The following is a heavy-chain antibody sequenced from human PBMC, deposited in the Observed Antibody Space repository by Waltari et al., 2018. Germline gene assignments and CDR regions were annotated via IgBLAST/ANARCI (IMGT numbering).Heavy chain of an antibody. CDR3: ARDYCNGGSCFFYYMDV. CDR2: IYPDSGVS. V-gene: IGHV1-2*04. D-gene: IGHD2-15*01. Sequence: QVQLMQSGAEVKRPGASVKVSCKASGDTFTDYRMHWVRQAPGQGLEWMGWIYPDSGVSKYAQKFQGWVPMTRDTSISTAYMELSRLRSDDTAVYYCARDYCNGGSCFFYYMDVWGKGTTVTVSS. J-gene: IGHJ6*03. CDR1: GDTFTDYR.